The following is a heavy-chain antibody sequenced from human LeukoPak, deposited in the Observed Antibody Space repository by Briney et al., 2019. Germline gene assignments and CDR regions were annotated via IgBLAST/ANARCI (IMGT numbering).Heavy chain of an antibody. V-gene: IGHV1-18*01. CDR2: ISAYNGNT. Sequence: ASVTVSCKASGFTFTNYGISWVRQAPGQGLEWMGWISAYNGNTNYAQRLQGRVTMTTDTSTSTAYMELRSLRSDDTAVYYCAREGYFGSGIDYYYGMDVWGQGTKVTVSS. CDR3: AREGYFGSGIDYYYGMDV. D-gene: IGHD3-10*01. J-gene: IGHJ6*02. CDR1: GFTFTNYG.